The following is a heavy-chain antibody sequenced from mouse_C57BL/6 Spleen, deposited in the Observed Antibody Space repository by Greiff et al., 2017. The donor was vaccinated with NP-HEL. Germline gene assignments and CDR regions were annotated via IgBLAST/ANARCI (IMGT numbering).Heavy chain of an antibody. CDR1: GFTFSNYW. D-gene: IGHD3-2*02. Sequence: DVMLVESGGGLVQPGGSMKLSCVASGFTFSNYWMNWVRQSPEKGLEWVAQIRLKSDNYATHYAESVKGRFTISRDDSKSSVYLQMNNLRAEDTGIYYCTVDSSGYSFAYWGQGTLVTVSA. CDR2: IRLKSDNYAT. J-gene: IGHJ3*01. CDR3: TVDSSGYSFAY. V-gene: IGHV6-3*01.